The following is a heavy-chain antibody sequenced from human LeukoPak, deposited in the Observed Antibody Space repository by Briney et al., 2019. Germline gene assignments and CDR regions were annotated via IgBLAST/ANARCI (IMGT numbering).Heavy chain of an antibody. V-gene: IGHV1-58*02. CDR2: IVVGSGNT. J-gene: IGHJ3*02. CDR3: AADLLCGGDCYYAFDI. D-gene: IGHD2-21*02. Sequence: GASVKVSCKASGFTFTSSAMQWVRQARGQRLEWIGWIVVGSGNTNYAQKFQEGVTITRDMSTSTAYMELSSLRSEDTAVYYCAADLLCGGDCYYAFDIWGQGTMVTVSS. CDR1: GFTFTSSA.